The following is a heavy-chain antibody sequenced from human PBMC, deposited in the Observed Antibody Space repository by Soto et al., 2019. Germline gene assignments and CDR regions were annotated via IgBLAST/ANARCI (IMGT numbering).Heavy chain of an antibody. V-gene: IGHV1-69*13. CDR3: ARDSDHCSGGSCYSFDY. CDR2: IIPIFGTA. Sequence: GAPGKVSWKASGGTFSSYAISWGRQAPGQGLEWMGGIIPIFGTANYAQKFQGRVTITADESTSTAYMELSSLRSEDTAVYYCARDSDHCSGGSCYSFDYWGQGTLVTVSS. D-gene: IGHD2-15*01. CDR1: GGTFSSYA. J-gene: IGHJ4*02.